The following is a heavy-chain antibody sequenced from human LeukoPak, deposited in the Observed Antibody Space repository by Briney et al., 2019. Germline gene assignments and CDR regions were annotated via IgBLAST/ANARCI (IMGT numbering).Heavy chain of an antibody. D-gene: IGHD6-13*01. CDR1: GGTFSSYA. CDR2: IIPILGTA. J-gene: IGHJ4*02. Sequence: GASVKVSCKASGGTFSSYAISWVRQAPGQGLEWMGGIIPILGTANYAQKFQGRVTITTDESTSTAYMELSSLRSEDTAVYYCARDLHYSSSWSYYFDYWGQGTLVTVSS. CDR3: ARDLHYSSSWSYYFDY. V-gene: IGHV1-69*05.